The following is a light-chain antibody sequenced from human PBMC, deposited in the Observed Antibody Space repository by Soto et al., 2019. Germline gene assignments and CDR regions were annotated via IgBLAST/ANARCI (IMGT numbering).Light chain of an antibody. CDR1: QNINNY. CDR2: AAS. Sequence: DIQMTQSPSSLSASVGDRVTITCQASQNINNYLNWYQQKPGKAPKLLVYAASSLQSGVPSRFSGRGSGTDFTLTIIGLQSEDFATYYCQQSYTTPRTFGAGTKVDIK. J-gene: IGKJ4*02. V-gene: IGKV1-39*01. CDR3: QQSYTTPRT.